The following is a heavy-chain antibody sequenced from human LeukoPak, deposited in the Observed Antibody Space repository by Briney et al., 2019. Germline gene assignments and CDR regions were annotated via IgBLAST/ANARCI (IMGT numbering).Heavy chain of an antibody. J-gene: IGHJ4*02. Sequence: ASVKVSCKASGYTFTSYDINWVRQATGQGLEWMGWMNPNSGNTGYAQKFQGRVTMTRNTSISTAYMELSSLRSEDTAVYYCARGVGATGAIDYWSQGTLVTVSS. V-gene: IGHV1-8*01. CDR2: MNPNSGNT. CDR3: ARGVGATGAIDY. CDR1: GYTFTSYD. D-gene: IGHD1-26*01.